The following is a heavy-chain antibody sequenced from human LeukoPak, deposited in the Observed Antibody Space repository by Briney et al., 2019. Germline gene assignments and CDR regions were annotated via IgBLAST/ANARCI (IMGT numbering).Heavy chain of an antibody. CDR3: ARGPSGSYYNY. CDR1: GGSISSYY. V-gene: IGHV4-59*01. D-gene: IGHD1-26*01. Sequence: PSETLSLTCTVSGGSISSYYWSWIRQPPRKGLEWTGYIYYSGSTNYNPSLKSRVTISVDTSKNQFSLKLSSVTAADTAVYYCARGPSGSYYNYWGQGTLVTVSS. J-gene: IGHJ4*02. CDR2: IYYSGST.